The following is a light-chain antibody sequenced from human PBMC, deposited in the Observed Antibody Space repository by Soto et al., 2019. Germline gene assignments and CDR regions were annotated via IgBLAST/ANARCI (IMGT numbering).Light chain of an antibody. J-gene: IGLJ1*01. CDR1: SSDVGGYNY. Sequence: QSALTQPASVSGSPGQSIAISCTGTSSDVGGYNYVSWYQQHPGKAPKLMLYDVSNRPSGVSSRFSGSKSGNTASLTISGLQAEDEADYYCNSYTSSSTDVFGTGTKLTVL. CDR2: DVS. CDR3: NSYTSSSTDV. V-gene: IGLV2-14*01.